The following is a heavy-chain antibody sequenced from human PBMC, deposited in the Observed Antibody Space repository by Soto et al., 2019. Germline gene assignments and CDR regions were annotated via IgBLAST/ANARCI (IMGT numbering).Heavy chain of an antibody. Sequence: EAAVKVSCKASGGTFSSYAISWVRQAPGQGREWMGGIIPIFGTANYAQKFQGRVTITADESTSTAYMELSSLRSEDTAVYYCATDYYYDSSGYYPLGFDYWGQGTLVTVSS. CDR3: ATDYYYDSSGYYPLGFDY. CDR1: GGTFSSYA. CDR2: IIPIFGTA. V-gene: IGHV1-69*13. D-gene: IGHD3-22*01. J-gene: IGHJ4*02.